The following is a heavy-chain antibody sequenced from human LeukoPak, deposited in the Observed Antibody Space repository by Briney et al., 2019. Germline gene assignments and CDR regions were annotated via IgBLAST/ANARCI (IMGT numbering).Heavy chain of an antibody. CDR1: GGTFSSYA. J-gene: IGHJ6*03. V-gene: IGHV1-69*01. CDR2: IIPIFGTA. D-gene: IGHD7-27*01. CDR3: ARGLLTWAERPRYYYYMDV. Sequence: ASVKVSCKASGGTFSSYAISWVRQAPGQGLEWMGGIIPIFGTANYAQKFQGRVTITADESTSTAYMELSSLRSEDTGVYYCARGLLTWAERPRYYYYMDVWGKGTTVTVSS.